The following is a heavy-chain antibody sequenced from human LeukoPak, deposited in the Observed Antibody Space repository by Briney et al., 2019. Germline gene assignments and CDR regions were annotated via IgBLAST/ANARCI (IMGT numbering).Heavy chain of an antibody. CDR2: ISGSGGST. CDR1: GFTFSSYA. D-gene: IGHD3-22*01. Sequence: GGSLRLSCAASGFTFSSYAMSWVRQAPGKGLEWVSAISGSGGSTYYADSVKGRFTISRDNSKNTLYLQMNSLRAEDTAVYYCAQDQHYYDGSGCVDYWGQGTLVTVSS. J-gene: IGHJ4*02. CDR3: AQDQHYYDGSGCVDY. V-gene: IGHV3-23*01.